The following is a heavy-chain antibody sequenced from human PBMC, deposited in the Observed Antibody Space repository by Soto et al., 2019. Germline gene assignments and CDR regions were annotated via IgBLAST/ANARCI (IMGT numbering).Heavy chain of an antibody. Sequence: QVQLLESGPGLVNPSQTRSLTCTVSGGSISSGCYYWRWLRQHPGKGLEWIGYILYSGTTYYNPSVKSRVTIAVDTSKNPFSLKLSSVTAADPAVYYCARSVDPWGQGTLISVSS. CDR3: ARSVDP. CDR1: GGSISSGCYY. J-gene: IGHJ5*02. V-gene: IGHV4-31*03. CDR2: ILYSGTT.